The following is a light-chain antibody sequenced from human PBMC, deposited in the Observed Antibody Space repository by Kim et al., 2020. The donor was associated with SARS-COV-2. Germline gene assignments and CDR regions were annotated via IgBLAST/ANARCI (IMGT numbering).Light chain of an antibody. V-gene: IGLV3-21*04. Sequence: AQGKRDRITCGGNNIGSKSVHWYQQKPGQAPVLVIYYDSDRPSGIPERFSGSNSGNTATLTISRVEAGDEADYYCQVWDSSSDHRVFGGGTQLTVL. J-gene: IGLJ3*02. CDR3: QVWDSSSDHRV. CDR2: YDS. CDR1: NIGSKS.